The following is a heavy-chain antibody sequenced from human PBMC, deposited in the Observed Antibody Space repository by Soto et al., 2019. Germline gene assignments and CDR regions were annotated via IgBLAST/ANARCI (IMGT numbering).Heavy chain of an antibody. J-gene: IGHJ4*02. CDR1: GGSISSSSYY. CDR3: ASTVVRGVDDY. D-gene: IGHD3-10*01. Sequence: PSETLSLTCTVSGGSISSSSYYWGWIRQPPGKGLEWIGSIYYSGSTYYNPSLKSRVTISVDTSKNQFSLKLSSVTAADTAVYYCASTVVRGVDDYWGQGTLVTVPS. CDR2: IYYSGST. V-gene: IGHV4-39*01.